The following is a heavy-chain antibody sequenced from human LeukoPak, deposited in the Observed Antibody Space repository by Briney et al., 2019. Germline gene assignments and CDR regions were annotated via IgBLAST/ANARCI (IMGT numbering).Heavy chain of an antibody. J-gene: IGHJ6*02. V-gene: IGHV4-59*08. CDR2: IYYSGST. CDR1: GGSISSYY. CDR3: ARGNKVGATRAGMDV. Sequence: SETLSLTCTVSGGSISSYYWSWIRQPPGKGLEWIGYIYYSGSTNYNPSLKSRVTISVDTSKNQFSLKLSSVTAADTAVYYCARGNKVGATRAGMDVWGQGTTVTVSS. D-gene: IGHD1-26*01.